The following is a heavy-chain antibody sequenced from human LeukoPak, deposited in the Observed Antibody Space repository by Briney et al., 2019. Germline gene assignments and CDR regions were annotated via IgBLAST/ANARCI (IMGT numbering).Heavy chain of an antibody. CDR3: ARDVPGSIGTTARFDP. Sequence: AASVKVSCKASGFTFTSHDYNWVRQATGQGLEWMGWMNPNSGNTGYAQKFHGRLTMTTDTSTSTAYMELRSLRSDDTGVYYCARDVPGSIGTTARFDPWGQGTLVTVSS. CDR2: MNPNSGNT. V-gene: IGHV1-8*01. D-gene: IGHD1-1*01. CDR1: GFTFTSHD. J-gene: IGHJ5*02.